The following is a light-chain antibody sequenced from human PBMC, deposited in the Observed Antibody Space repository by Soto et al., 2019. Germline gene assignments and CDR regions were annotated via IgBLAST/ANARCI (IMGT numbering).Light chain of an antibody. CDR1: QIIANS. CDR3: QQTYSIPLT. Sequence: DIQMTQFPSSLSASVGDRVTFPCRASQIIANSLHWYQQRPGKAPTLLISAASSLPSVVPSRFSGSGSGTDFTLTISSLQPEEFATDYWQQTYSIPLTVGQGTKVEI. J-gene: IGKJ1*01. CDR2: AAS. V-gene: IGKV1-39*01.